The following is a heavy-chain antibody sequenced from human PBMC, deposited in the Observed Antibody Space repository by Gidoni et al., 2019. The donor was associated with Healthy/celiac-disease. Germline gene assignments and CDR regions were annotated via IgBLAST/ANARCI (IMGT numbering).Heavy chain of an antibody. CDR1: GLTFSGSA. J-gene: IGHJ4*02. Sequence: EVQLVESGGGLVQPGGSLKLSCAASGLTFSGSAMHWVRQASGEGLEWVGRIRSKANSYATAYAASVKGRFTISRDDSKNTAYLQMNSLKTEDTAVYYCTRRYIEMATTSDYWGQGTLVTVSS. CDR3: TRRYIEMATTSDY. D-gene: IGHD5-12*01. V-gene: IGHV3-73*01. CDR2: IRSKANSYAT.